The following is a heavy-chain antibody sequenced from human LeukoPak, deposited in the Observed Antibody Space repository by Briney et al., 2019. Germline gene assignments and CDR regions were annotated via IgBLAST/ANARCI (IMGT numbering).Heavy chain of an antibody. CDR3: AKVAGEYSAYGLPDY. D-gene: IGHD5-12*01. CDR2: LSYDGSNK. CDR1: GFTFSSYG. J-gene: IGHJ4*02. V-gene: IGHV3-30*18. Sequence: GRSLRLSCAASGFTFSSYGMHWVRQAPGKGLECGAVLSYDGSNKYYADSVKGRFTISRDNSKNTLYLQVNSLRAEDTAVYYCAKVAGEYSAYGLPDYWGQGTLVTVPS.